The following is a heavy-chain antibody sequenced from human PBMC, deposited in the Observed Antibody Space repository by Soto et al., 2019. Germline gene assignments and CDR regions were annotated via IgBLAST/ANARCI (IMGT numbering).Heavy chain of an antibody. Sequence: QVQLVQSGAEVKKPGSSVKVSCKASGGTFSSYAISWARQAPGQGLECMGGIIPIFGTANYAQKFQGRVTITAEESTSTDYMELSRLRFEDIAVYYCVRGRVSGYCRGGSCYSVNYGGQGTLVSVSS. CDR3: VRGRVSGYCRGGSCYSVNY. V-gene: IGHV1-69*01. J-gene: IGHJ4*02. CDR2: IIPIFGTA. CDR1: GGTFSSYA. D-gene: IGHD2-15*01.